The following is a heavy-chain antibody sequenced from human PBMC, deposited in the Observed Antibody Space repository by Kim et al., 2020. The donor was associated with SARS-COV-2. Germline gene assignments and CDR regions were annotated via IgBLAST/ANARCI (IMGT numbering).Heavy chain of an antibody. Sequence: GGSLRLSCATSGFTFNSYAMGWVRQAPGKGLEWVSTISGGGGTTYYADSVKGRFTISRDNSNSTLHLQMNSLTAEDTAVYFCVKDSSAYYYYGSGSYSRYNWFDPWGQGTLVTVSS. V-gene: IGHV3-23*01. J-gene: IGHJ5*02. CDR2: ISGGGGTT. CDR1: GFTFNSYA. D-gene: IGHD3-10*01. CDR3: VKDSSAYYYYGSGSYSRYNWFDP.